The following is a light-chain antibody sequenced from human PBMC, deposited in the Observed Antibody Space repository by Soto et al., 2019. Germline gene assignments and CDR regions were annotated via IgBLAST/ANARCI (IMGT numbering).Light chain of an antibody. V-gene: IGKV1-5*03. J-gene: IGKJ1*01. CDR1: QSISTW. CDR2: KAS. Sequence: DIQVTQSPSTLSASVGDRVTITCRASQSISTWLAWYQQKPGKAPKLLIYKASSLERGVPSRFSGSGSGTEFTLTISSLQADDFATYFCQQYKSFSTWTFGQGTKVEIK. CDR3: QQYKSFSTWT.